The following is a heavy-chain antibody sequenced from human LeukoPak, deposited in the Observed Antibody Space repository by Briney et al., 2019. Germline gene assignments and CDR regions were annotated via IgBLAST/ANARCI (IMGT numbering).Heavy chain of an antibody. Sequence: ASVKVSCKASGYTFTSYGIRWVRQAPGQGLEWMGWISAYNGNTNYAQKLQGRVTMTTDTSTSTAYMELRSLRSDDTAVYYCARGPPYYDFWSGYSYYYYYYGMDVWGQGTTVTVSS. CDR3: ARGPPYYDFWSGYSYYYYYYGMDV. CDR1: GYTFTSYG. J-gene: IGHJ6*02. V-gene: IGHV1-18*01. D-gene: IGHD3-3*01. CDR2: ISAYNGNT.